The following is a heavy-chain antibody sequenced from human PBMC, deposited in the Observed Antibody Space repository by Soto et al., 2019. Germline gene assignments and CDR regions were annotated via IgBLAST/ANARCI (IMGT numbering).Heavy chain of an antibody. CDR1: GGSISSSSYY. Sequence: QLQLQESGPGLVKPSETLSLTCTVSGGSISSSSYYWGWIRQPPGKGLEWIGSIYYSGSTYYNPSLKSRVTISVDTSKNQFSLKLSSVTAADTAVYYCARHGVGATENWFDPWGQGTLVTVSS. CDR3: ARHGVGATENWFDP. V-gene: IGHV4-39*01. J-gene: IGHJ5*02. D-gene: IGHD1-26*01. CDR2: IYYSGST.